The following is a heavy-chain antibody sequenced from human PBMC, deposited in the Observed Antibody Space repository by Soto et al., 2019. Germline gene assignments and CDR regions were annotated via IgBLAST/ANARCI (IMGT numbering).Heavy chain of an antibody. CDR2: IIPIFGTA. D-gene: IGHD2-2*01. V-gene: IGHV1-69*06. CDR3: ARVGCSSTSCYWDYYYYGMDV. CDR1: GGTFSSYA. Sequence: QVQLVQSGAEVKKPGSSVKVSCKASGGTFSSYAISWVRQAPGQGLEWMGGIIPIFGTANYAQKFQGRVTITAEKSTSTVYMELSSLRSEDTAVYYCARVGCSSTSCYWDYYYYGMDVWGQGTTVTVSS. J-gene: IGHJ6*02.